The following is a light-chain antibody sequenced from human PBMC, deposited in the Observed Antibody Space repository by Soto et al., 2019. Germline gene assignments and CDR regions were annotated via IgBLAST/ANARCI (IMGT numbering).Light chain of an antibody. CDR3: QQTASAPPWT. CDR1: QRIGTY. J-gene: IGKJ1*01. V-gene: IGKV1-39*01. CDR2: GAS. Sequence: DIQMTQSPTSLSASVGDRVTISCRARQRIGTYLAWYQQKPGKAPRLLISGASSVQSGVPPRFSGSGPAPDFILPLSILRLEDIATYYCQQTASAPPWTFGQGTKVEIK.